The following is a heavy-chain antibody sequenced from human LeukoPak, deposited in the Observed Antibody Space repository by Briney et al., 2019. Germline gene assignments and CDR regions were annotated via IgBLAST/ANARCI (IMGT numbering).Heavy chain of an antibody. CDR3: ARAPHDYPYFDY. J-gene: IGHJ4*02. CDR1: GGTFSSYA. D-gene: IGHD4-11*01. V-gene: IGHV1-69*13. CDR2: IIPIFGTA. Sequence: SVKVSCEASGGTFSSYAISWVRQAPGQGLEWMGGIIPIFGTANYAQKFQGRVTITADESTSTAYMELSSLRSEDTAVYYCARAPHDYPYFDYWGQGTLVTVSS.